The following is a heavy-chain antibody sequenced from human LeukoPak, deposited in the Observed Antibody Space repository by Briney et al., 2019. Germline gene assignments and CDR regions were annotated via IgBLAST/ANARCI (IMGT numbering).Heavy chain of an antibody. J-gene: IGHJ6*02. CDR2: INHSEST. V-gene: IGHV4-34*01. CDR3: ARGRTVTTHHYYYYYYGMDV. CDR1: GGSFSGYY. Sequence: SETLSLTCAVYGGSFSGYYWSWIRQPPGKGLEWIGEINHSESTNYNPSLKSRVTISVDTSKNQFSLKLSSVTAADTAVYYCARGRTVTTHHYYYYYYGMDVWGQGTTVTVSS. D-gene: IGHD4-17*01.